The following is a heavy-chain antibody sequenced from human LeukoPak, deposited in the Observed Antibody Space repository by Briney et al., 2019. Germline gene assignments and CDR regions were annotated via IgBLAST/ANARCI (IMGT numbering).Heavy chain of an antibody. Sequence: GGSLRLSCAASGFTFSSYSMNWVRQAPGKGLEWVSSISSSSSYIYYADSVKGRFTISRDNAKSSLYLQMNSLRAEDTAVYYCATTTLEGRREWGQGSLVTVSS. CDR3: ATTTLEGRRE. CDR1: GFTFSSYS. CDR2: ISSSSSYI. J-gene: IGHJ4*02. D-gene: IGHD1-26*01. V-gene: IGHV3-21*01.